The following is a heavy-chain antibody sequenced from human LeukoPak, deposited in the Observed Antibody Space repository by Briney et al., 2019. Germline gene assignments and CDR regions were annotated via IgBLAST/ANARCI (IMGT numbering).Heavy chain of an antibody. D-gene: IGHD4-17*01. Sequence: GGSLRLSCAASGFTFSGYYMSWIRQAPGKGLEWVSYISSSGSTIYYADSVKGRFTISRDNAKNSLYLQMNSLRAEDTAVYYCAREGDDYGDYLNWFDPWGQGTLVTVSS. J-gene: IGHJ5*02. CDR1: GFTFSGYY. CDR3: AREGDDYGDYLNWFDP. V-gene: IGHV3-11*01. CDR2: ISSSGSTI.